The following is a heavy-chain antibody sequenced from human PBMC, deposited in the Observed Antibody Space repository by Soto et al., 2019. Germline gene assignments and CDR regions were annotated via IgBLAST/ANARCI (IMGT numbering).Heavy chain of an antibody. D-gene: IGHD6-13*01. V-gene: IGHV1-8*01. Sequence: GASVKVSCKTSGYTFSTYDINWVRQAPGQGLEWMGWMNPNSGDTGYAQKFLGRLTMTRDSSIRTVYMELSSLSSEDTAVYYCARSSFPVYYYYYYGMDVWGQGTTVTSP. CDR3: ARSSFPVYYYYYYGMDV. J-gene: IGHJ6*02. CDR2: MNPNSGDT. CDR1: GYTFSTYD.